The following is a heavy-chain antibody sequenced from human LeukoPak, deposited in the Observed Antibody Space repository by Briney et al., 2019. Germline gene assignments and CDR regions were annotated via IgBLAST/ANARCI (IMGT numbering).Heavy chain of an antibody. CDR3: AKGDSTHAFDI. V-gene: IGHV3-9*03. D-gene: IGHD3-22*01. J-gene: IGHJ3*02. CDR1: GFTFDDYA. CDR2: ISWNSGSI. Sequence: GGSLRLSCAASGFTFDDYAMHWVRQAPGKGLEWVSGISWNSGSIGYADSVKGRFTISRDNAKNSLYLQMNSLRAEGMALYYCAKGDSTHAFDIWGQGTMVTVSS.